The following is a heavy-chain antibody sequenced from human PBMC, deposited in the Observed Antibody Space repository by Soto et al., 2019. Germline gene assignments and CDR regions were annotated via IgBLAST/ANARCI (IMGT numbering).Heavy chain of an antibody. CDR2: ISRNSGSI. J-gene: IGHJ4*02. D-gene: IGHD6-19*01. Sequence: EVQFVESGGGLVQPGRSLRLSCTASGFSFDDYAMHWVRQASGKGLEWVSGISRNSGSIGYADSVKGRFTISRDNAKKSLYLQMNSLRPEDTALYYCVRGNVAVAGFFAYWGQGTLVTVSS. CDR3: VRGNVAVAGFFAY. V-gene: IGHV3-9*01. CDR1: GFSFDDYA.